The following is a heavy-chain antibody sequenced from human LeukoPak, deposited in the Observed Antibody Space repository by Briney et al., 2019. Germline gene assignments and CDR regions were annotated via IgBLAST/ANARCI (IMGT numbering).Heavy chain of an antibody. V-gene: IGHV4-59*08. CDR2: IYYSGST. CDR3: ARLAPGYGDSDTDY. CDR1: GGSISSYY. Sequence: SETLSLTCIVSGGSISSYYWSWIRQPPGKGLQWIGYIYYSGSTNYNPSLKSRVTISVDTSKNQFSLRLSSVTAADTAVYYCARLAPGYGDSDTDYWGQGTLVTVSS. D-gene: IGHD4-17*01. J-gene: IGHJ4*02.